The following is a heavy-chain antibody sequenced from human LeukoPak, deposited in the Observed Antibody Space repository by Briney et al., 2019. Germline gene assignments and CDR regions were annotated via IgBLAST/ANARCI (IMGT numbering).Heavy chain of an antibody. Sequence: GGSLRLSCAASGFTFRSYAMNWVRQAPGKGLEWVSAISADGDSTYYADSVKGRFTISRDNSKNTLSLQMNGLRRGDTAVYYCAKRRYCTSTSCHDFDYWGQGTLVTVSS. CDR2: ISADGDST. CDR3: AKRRYCTSTSCHDFDY. CDR1: GFTFRSYA. J-gene: IGHJ4*02. V-gene: IGHV3-23*01. D-gene: IGHD2-2*01.